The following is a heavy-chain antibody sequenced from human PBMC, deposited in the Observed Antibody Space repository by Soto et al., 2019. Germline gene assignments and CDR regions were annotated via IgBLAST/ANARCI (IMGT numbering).Heavy chain of an antibody. Sequence: PSETLSLTCAVSGGSISSSNWWSWVRQPPGKGLEWIGEIYHSGSTNYNPSLKSRVTISVDKSKNQFSLKLSSVTAADTAVYYCARGALVPAPRPRYNWFDPWGQGTLVTVAS. CDR2: IYHSGST. D-gene: IGHD2-2*01. V-gene: IGHV4-4*02. CDR1: GGSISSSNW. CDR3: ARGALVPAPRPRYNWFDP. J-gene: IGHJ5*02.